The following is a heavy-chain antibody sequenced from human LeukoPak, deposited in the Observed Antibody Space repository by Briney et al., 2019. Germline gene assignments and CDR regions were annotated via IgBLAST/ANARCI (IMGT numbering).Heavy chain of an antibody. CDR1: GFTFSSYW. D-gene: IGHD5/OR15-5a*01. V-gene: IGHV3-74*01. CDR2: INSDGSST. CDR3: ARVSTRLPYDY. J-gene: IGHJ4*02. Sequence: AGGSLRLSCAASGFTFSSYWMHWVRHAPGKGLVWVSRINSDGSSTSYADSVKGRFTISRDNAKNTLYLQMNSLRAEDTAVYYCARVSTRLPYDYWGQGTLVTVSS.